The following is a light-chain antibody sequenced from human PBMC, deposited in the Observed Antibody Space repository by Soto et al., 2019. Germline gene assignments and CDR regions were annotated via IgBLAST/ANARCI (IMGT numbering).Light chain of an antibody. CDR3: QKYNNVLT. Sequence: DIQMTQSPSSLSASVGDRVTITCRASQGIANYLAWYQQKPGKVPKLLIYAASTLQSGVPSRFSGSGSGTDFTLTISSLQPEDGATYNCQKYNNVLTFGGGTKVEIK. J-gene: IGKJ4*01. V-gene: IGKV1-27*01. CDR1: QGIANY. CDR2: AAS.